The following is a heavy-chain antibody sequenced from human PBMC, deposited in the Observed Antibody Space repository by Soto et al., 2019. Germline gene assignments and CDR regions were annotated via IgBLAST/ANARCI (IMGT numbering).Heavy chain of an antibody. V-gene: IGHV4-61*01. Sequence: QVQLQESGPGLVKPSETLSLTCTVSGGSVSSGSYYWSWIRLPPGKGLEWIGYISYTGSTNYNPSLMSRLTISVDTSKNQFTLKLNSVTAADTAVYYCASVVYYGSGSYYSFGYWGQGALVTVSS. CDR3: ASVVYYGSGSYYSFGY. CDR2: ISYTGST. CDR1: GGSVSSGSYY. J-gene: IGHJ4*02. D-gene: IGHD3-10*01.